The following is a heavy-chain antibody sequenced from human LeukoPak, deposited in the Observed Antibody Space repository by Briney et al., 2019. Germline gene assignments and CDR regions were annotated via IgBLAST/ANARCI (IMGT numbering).Heavy chain of an antibody. J-gene: IGHJ5*02. CDR3: ARERNYYGSGSYHSGNWFDP. CDR1: GYTFTGYY. CDR2: ISAYNGNT. V-gene: IGHV1-18*04. D-gene: IGHD3-10*01. Sequence: ASVKVSCKASGYTFTGYYMRWVRQAPGQGLEWMGWISAYNGNTNYAQKLQGRVTMTTDTSTSTAYMELRSLRSDDTAVYYCARERNYYGSGSYHSGNWFDPWGQGTLVTVSS.